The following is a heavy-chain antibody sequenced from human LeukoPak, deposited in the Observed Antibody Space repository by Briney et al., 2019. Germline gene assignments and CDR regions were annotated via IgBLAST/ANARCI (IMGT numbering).Heavy chain of an antibody. Sequence: SETLSLTCTVSGGSISSSSYYWGWIRQPPGKGLEWIGSIYYSGSTYYNPSLKSRVTISVDTSKNQFSLKLSSVTAADTAVYYWARAFFDVWGSYRPNPFDYWGQGTLVTVSS. V-gene: IGHV4-39*07. CDR3: ARAFFDVWGSYRPNPFDY. D-gene: IGHD3-16*02. CDR1: GGSISSSSYY. J-gene: IGHJ4*02. CDR2: IYYSGST.